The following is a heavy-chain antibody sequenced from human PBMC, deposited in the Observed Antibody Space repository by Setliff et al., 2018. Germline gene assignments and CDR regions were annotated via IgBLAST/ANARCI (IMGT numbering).Heavy chain of an antibody. D-gene: IGHD3-3*01. V-gene: IGHV1-18*01. CDR1: GYTFRQSI. CDR2: IGVYSGNT. Sequence: APVKVSCKASGYTFRQSIVSWVRQAPGQGLEWLGWIGVYSGNTYSAQRFQGRVSLTTDESTNTAYLELRGLRSDDTAVYYCMRLVRFCSRTVCQRTSGDEAWGQGTLVTVSS. CDR3: MRLVRFCSRTVCQRTSGDEA. J-gene: IGHJ5*02.